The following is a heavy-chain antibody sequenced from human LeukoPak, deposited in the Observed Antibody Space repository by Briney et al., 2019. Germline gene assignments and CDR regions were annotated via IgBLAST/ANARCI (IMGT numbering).Heavy chain of an antibody. Sequence: GGSLRLSCAASGFTFIIYNMNWVRQAPGKGLEWVSSISSSSSHIFYADSLKGRLTISRDNARNSLYLQMNSLRADDTAVYYCARDRDGAFDIWGQGTMVTVSS. V-gene: IGHV3-21*01. J-gene: IGHJ3*02. CDR3: ARDRDGAFDI. CDR1: GFTFIIYN. CDR2: ISSSSSHI.